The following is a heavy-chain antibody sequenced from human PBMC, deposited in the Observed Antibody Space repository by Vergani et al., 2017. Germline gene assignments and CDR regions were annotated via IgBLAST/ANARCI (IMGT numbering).Heavy chain of an antibody. CDR2: LRYDGSNE. CDR3: SNNYCSSLSCYAFYGMVL. CDR1: GFSFSTYG. V-gene: IGHV3-30*02. Sequence: QVQLVESGGGVVQPGGSLRLSCAASGFSFSTYGMHWVRQAPGRGLEWVAFLRYDGSNEYYGDAVKGRFIICRDNSKNILSLEMHSLRPEETAVYYCSNNYCSSLSCYAFYGMVLWGQGTTVTVSS. J-gene: IGHJ6*02. D-gene: IGHD2-2*01.